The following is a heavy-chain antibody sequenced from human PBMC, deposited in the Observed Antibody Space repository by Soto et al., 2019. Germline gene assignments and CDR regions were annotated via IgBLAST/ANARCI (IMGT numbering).Heavy chain of an antibody. D-gene: IGHD6-19*01. CDR2: VGDSDDST. J-gene: IGHJ4*02. Sequence: EVQLLESGGGLVQPGGSLRLSCAAAGFTFTTYAMSWIRQAPGKGLEWVSTVGDSDDSTYYADSVKGRFTISRDNSKNTVYLQRNSLRAEDTAVYYCTRSGWVYWGQGTLVTVSS. CDR3: TRSGWVY. CDR1: GFTFTTYA. V-gene: IGHV3-23*01.